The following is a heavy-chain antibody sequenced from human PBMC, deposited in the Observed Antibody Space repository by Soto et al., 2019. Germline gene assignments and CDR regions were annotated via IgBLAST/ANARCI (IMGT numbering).Heavy chain of an antibody. CDR2: IFSNDEK. CDR1: GFSLSNAGLG. J-gene: IGHJ5*02. Sequence: QVTVKESGPVLVKPTETLTLTCTVSGFSLSNAGLGVSWIRQPPGKALEWLAHIFSNDEKPYSTSLKSRFTIPKDNSKNQVVLTMTNMDPVDTATYYCASTYSTSWYWFDPWGQGTLVTVSS. CDR3: ASTYSTSWYWFDP. D-gene: IGHD6-13*01. V-gene: IGHV2-26*04.